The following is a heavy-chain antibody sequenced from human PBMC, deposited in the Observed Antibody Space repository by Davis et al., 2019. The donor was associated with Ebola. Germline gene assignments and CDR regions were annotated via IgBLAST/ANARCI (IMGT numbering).Heavy chain of an antibody. Sequence: TRYSPSFQGQVTISADRSISTAYLQWRSLKPSDTAMYYCARQTTVTTDFDYWGQGTLVTVSS. J-gene: IGHJ4*02. D-gene: IGHD4-17*01. V-gene: IGHV5-51*01. CDR3: ARQTTVTTDFDY. CDR2: T.